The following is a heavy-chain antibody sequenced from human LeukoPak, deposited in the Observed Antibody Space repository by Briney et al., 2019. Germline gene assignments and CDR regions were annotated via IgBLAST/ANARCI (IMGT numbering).Heavy chain of an antibody. V-gene: IGHV3-23*01. CDR2: ISETGDKT. CDR3: AKGVCGSIACHLDY. D-gene: IGHD2-2*01. CDR1: GFSFGSYA. Sequence: GGSLRLSCAASGFSFGSYAMSWIRQAPAKGLEWVSIISETGDKTFYADSVEGRFTISRDNSKNTLYLQLNSLRAEDTAAFYCAKGVCGSIACHLDYWGQGTLVTVSS. J-gene: IGHJ4*02.